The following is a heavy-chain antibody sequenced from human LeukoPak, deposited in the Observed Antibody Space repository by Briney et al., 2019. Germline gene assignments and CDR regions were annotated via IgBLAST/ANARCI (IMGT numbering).Heavy chain of an antibody. CDR2: ISGDGGST. J-gene: IGHJ6*02. CDR3: AKDPTLYSSGWYYYYGMDV. V-gene: IGHV3-43*02. D-gene: IGHD6-19*01. Sequence: GGSLRLSCAASGFTFDDYAMHRVRQAPGKGLEWVSLISGDGGSTYYADSVKGRFTISRDNSKNSLYLQMNSLRTEDTALYYCAKDPTLYSSGWYYYYGMDVWGQGTTVTVSS. CDR1: GFTFDDYA.